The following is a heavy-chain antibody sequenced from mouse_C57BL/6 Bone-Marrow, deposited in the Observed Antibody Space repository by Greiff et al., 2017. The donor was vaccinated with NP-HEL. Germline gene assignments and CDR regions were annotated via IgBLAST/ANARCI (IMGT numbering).Heavy chain of an antibody. CDR1: GYTFTSYW. D-gene: IGHD1-1*01. Sequence: QVHVKQPGAELVMPGASVKLSCKASGYTFTSYWMHWVKQRPGQGLEWIGEIDPSDSYTNYNQKFKGKSTLTVDKSSSTAYMQLSSLTSEDSAVYYCAREDYYGSSFDFDYWGQGTTLTVSS. CDR2: IDPSDSYT. CDR3: AREDYYGSSFDFDY. J-gene: IGHJ2*01. V-gene: IGHV1-69*01.